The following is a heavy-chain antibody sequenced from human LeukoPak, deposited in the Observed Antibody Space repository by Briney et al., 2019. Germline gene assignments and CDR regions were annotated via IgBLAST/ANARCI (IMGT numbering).Heavy chain of an antibody. J-gene: IGHJ4*02. V-gene: IGHV2-5*01. CDR1: GFSLSTSGVG. CDR2: IYWNDDE. D-gene: IGHD3-16*02. Sequence: SGPTLVNPTQTLTLTCTFSGFSLSTSGVGVGWIRQPPGKALEWLALIYWNDDERYSPSLKSRLTITKDTSKNQVVLTMTNMDPVDTATYYCANMITFGGVIVPVGFDYWGQGTLVTVSS. CDR3: ANMITFGGVIVPVGFDY.